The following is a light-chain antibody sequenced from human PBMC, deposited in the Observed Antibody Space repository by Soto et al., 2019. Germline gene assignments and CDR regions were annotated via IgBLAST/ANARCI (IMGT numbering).Light chain of an antibody. CDR3: QQYNGYSST. CDR2: DAS. CDR1: QGISSW. Sequence: EIQMTQSPSSVSASVGDRVTITCRASQGISSWLAWYQQKPGKAPKLLIYDASSLESGVPSRFSGSGSGTEFTLTISSLQPDDFATYYCQQYNGYSSTFGQGTKVDIK. V-gene: IGKV1-5*01. J-gene: IGKJ1*01.